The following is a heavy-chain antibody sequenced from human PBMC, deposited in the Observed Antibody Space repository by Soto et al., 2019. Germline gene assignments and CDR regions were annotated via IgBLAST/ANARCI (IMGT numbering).Heavy chain of an antibody. V-gene: IGHV1-2*04. CDR1: GYTFTGYY. CDR2: INPNSGGT. Sequence: ASVKVSCKASGYTFTGYYMHWVRQAPGQGLEWMGWINPNSGGTNYAQKFQGWVTMTRDTSISTAYMELSRPRSDDTAVYYCAREGGGLRLYYDFWSGYPYYGMDVWGQGTTVTVSS. CDR3: AREGGGLRLYYDFWSGYPYYGMDV. D-gene: IGHD3-3*01. J-gene: IGHJ6*02.